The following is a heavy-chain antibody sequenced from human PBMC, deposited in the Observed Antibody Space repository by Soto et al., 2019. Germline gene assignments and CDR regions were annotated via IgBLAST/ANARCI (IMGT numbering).Heavy chain of an antibody. CDR3: ARLGFNYDFLSGYYNVHHYYGIDV. CDR1: GYKVSTWHNFTSYW. D-gene: IGHD3-3*01. Sequence: PGESLKISCMGSGYKVSTWHNFTSYWIAWVRQMPGEGLEWMGIIYPGGSDTRYSPSFQGQVTISADKSINSVYLQWSSLKASDTATYYCARLGFNYDFLSGYYNVHHYYGIDVWGQGTTVTVSS. CDR2: IYPGGSDT. J-gene: IGHJ6*02. V-gene: IGHV5-51*01.